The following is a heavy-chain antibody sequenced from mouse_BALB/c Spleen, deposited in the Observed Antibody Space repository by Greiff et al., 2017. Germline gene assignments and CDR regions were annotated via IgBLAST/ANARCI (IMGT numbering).Heavy chain of an antibody. J-gene: IGHJ4*01. CDR2: IWSGGGT. CDR3: ASYYYGSPRD. D-gene: IGHD1-1*01. Sequence: QVQLQQSGPGLVQPSQSLSITCTVSGFSLTSYGVHWVRQSPGKGLEWLGVIWSGGGTDYNAAFISSLSISKDNSKSQVFFKMNSLQANDTARYYCASYYYGSPRDWGQGTSVTVSS. V-gene: IGHV2-2*02. CDR1: GFSLTSYG.